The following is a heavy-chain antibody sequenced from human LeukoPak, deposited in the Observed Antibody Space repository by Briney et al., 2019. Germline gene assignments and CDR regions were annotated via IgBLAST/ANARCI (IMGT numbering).Heavy chain of an antibody. Sequence: GGSLRLSCAASGFSLRSYWMSWVRQAPERGLEWLANIKQDGSEKYYVDSVKGRFTISRDNAKNSLYLQMNSLRAEDTAVYYCARDWGGSSYYDFWSGLFDYWGQGTLVTVSS. J-gene: IGHJ4*02. D-gene: IGHD3-3*01. V-gene: IGHV3-7*01. CDR1: GFSLRSYW. CDR2: IKQDGSEK. CDR3: ARDWGGSSYYDFWSGLFDY.